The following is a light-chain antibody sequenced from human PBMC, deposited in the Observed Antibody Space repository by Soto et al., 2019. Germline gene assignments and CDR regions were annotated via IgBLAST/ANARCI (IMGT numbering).Light chain of an antibody. CDR2: GVS. V-gene: IGKV3-11*01. Sequence: ETVLTQSPATLSLSPGESATLSCRASQTVSRFFAWYQQTPGQSPRLLIYGVSNRATGVPARFSASGSGTDFTLSISSLEPEDSAVYYCQQRFTWPLTFGGGTKVEIK. CDR1: QTVSRF. J-gene: IGKJ4*01. CDR3: QQRFTWPLT.